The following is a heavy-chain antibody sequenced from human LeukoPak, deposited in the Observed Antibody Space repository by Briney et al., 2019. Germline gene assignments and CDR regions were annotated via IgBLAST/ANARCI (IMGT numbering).Heavy chain of an antibody. V-gene: IGHV5-51*01. CDR3: ARQTAMGRSGDY. CDR2: IDPSDSET. CDR1: GYSFTSYW. J-gene: IGHJ4*02. D-gene: IGHD5-18*01. Sequence: GESLRISCKASGYSFTSYWIGWVRQMPGKGLEWMGIIDPSDSETRYTPSFQGQVTISVDKSLTTADLQWNSLKASDTAMYYCARQTAMGRSGDYWGQGTLVTVSS.